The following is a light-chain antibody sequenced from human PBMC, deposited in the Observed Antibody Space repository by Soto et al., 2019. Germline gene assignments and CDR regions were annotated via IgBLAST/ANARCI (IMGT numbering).Light chain of an antibody. CDR2: GPS. J-gene: IGKJ1*01. V-gene: IGKV3-15*01. Sequence: EIVMTQSTAALSVSPGERATLSCRASHSVSSNLAWYQQKPGQALKLLIYGPSTRATGIPARFSGSGSGTEFTLTISSLQSEDFAVYYCQLYNNWPPWTFGQGTKVEIK. CDR3: QLYNNWPPWT. CDR1: HSVSSN.